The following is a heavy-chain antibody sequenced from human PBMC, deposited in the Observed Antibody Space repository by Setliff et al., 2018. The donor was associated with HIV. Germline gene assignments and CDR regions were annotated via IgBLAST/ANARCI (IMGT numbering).Heavy chain of an antibody. CDR3: ARDPAPSSSASYFQH. J-gene: IGHJ1*01. CDR1: GYRFSTFG. Sequence: GASVKVSCKASGYRFSTFGISWVRQAPGQGLEWMGWISGYNADTDYAQKFQGRVSMTTDISTSTVYMELSSLRSEDTAVYYCARDPAPSSSASYFQHWGQGTPVTV. D-gene: IGHD6-6*01. CDR2: ISGYNADT. V-gene: IGHV1-18*01.